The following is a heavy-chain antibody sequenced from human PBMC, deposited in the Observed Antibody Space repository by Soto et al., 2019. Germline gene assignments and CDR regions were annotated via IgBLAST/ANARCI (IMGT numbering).Heavy chain of an antibody. CDR2: IYSGGST. J-gene: IGHJ5*02. CDR1: GFTVSSNY. CDR3: ARGPLNPFGELPSGWFDP. V-gene: IGHV3-53*04. Sequence: EVQLVESGGGLVQPGGSLRLSCAASGFTVSSNYMSWVRQAPGKGLEWVSVIYSGGSTYYADSVKGRFTISRHNSKNTLYLQMNSLRAEDTAVYYCARGPLNPFGELPSGWFDPWGQGTLVTVSS. D-gene: IGHD1-26*01.